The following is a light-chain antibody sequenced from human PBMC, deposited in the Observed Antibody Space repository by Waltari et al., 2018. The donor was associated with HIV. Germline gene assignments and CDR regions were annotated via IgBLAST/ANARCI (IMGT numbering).Light chain of an antibody. Sequence: QSALTQPASVSGSPGQSITISCTGITTDVSSSNLVSWYQHHPGKAPKLMIFEVDKRPSGFSNRFSGSKSGNTASLTISWLQAEDEADYYCCSYASSGTFVVFGGGTNLTVL. CDR2: EVD. V-gene: IGLV2-23*02. CDR1: TTDVSSSNL. CDR3: CSYASSGTFVV. J-gene: IGLJ2*01.